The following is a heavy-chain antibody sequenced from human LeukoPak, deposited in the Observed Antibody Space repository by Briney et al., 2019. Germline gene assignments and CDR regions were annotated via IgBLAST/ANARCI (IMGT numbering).Heavy chain of an antibody. CDR2: IYYSGST. Sequence: PSETLSLTCTVSGGSMSPYHWGWIRQPPGKGLEWTGYIYYSGSTNYNPSLKSRVTMSVDTSKNQFSLKLSSVTAADTAVYYCAREGSDYVWGSYRYEWYYFDYWGQGTLVTVSS. V-gene: IGHV4-59*12. CDR1: GGSMSPYH. CDR3: AREGSDYVWGSYRYEWYYFDY. D-gene: IGHD3-16*02. J-gene: IGHJ4*02.